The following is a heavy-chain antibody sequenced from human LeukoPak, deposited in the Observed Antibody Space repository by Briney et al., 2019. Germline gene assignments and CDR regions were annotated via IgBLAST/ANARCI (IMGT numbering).Heavy chain of an antibody. CDR3: ARVDYTQYYGMDV. V-gene: IGHV1-2*04. CDR1: GYTFTGYY. CDR2: INPNSGGT. Sequence: GASVKVSCKAFGYTFTGYYMHWVRQAPGQGLEWMGWINPNSGGTNYAQKFQGWVTMTRDTSISTAYMELSRLRSDDTAVYYCARVDYTQYYGMDVWGQGTTVTVSS. J-gene: IGHJ6*02. D-gene: IGHD3-3*01.